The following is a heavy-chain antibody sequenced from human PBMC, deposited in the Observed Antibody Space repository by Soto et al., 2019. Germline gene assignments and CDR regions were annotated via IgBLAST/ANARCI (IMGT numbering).Heavy chain of an antibody. CDR2: IDPSDSYT. D-gene: IGHD3-10*01. J-gene: IGHJ3*02. Sequence: PGESLRISCKGSVYSFTSYWIGWLRQMPGKGLKWMGRIDPSDSYTNYSPSFQGHVTISADKSISTAYLQWSSLKASDTAMYYCARLGIILEAPDAFDIWGQGTMVTVS. V-gene: IGHV5-10-1*01. CDR3: ARLGIILEAPDAFDI. CDR1: VYSFTSYW.